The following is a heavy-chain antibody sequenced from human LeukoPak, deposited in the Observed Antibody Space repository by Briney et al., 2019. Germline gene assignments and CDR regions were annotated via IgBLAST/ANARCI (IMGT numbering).Heavy chain of an antibody. V-gene: IGHV4-4*07. J-gene: IGHJ4*02. D-gene: IGHD3-3*01. CDR1: GGSISSYY. CDR3: ARGGGITIFGVAYYFDY. Sequence: PSETLSLTCTVSGGSISSYYWSWIRQPAGKGLEWIGRIYTSGSTNYNPSLKGRVTISVDTSKNQFSLKLSSVTAADTAVYYCARGGGITIFGVAYYFDYWGQGTLVTVSS. CDR2: IYTSGST.